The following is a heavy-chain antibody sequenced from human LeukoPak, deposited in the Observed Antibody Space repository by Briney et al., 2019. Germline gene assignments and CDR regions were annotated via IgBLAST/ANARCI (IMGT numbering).Heavy chain of an antibody. CDR3: ARVGTTDWYA. Sequence: PGGSLRLSCAASGFTFSSYSMNWVRQAPGKGLEWVANMHEDGGDKYYVGSVKGRFTISRDNAKNSLYLQMNSLRVEDTAVYYCARVGTTDWYAWGQGTLVTVSS. J-gene: IGHJ5*02. CDR2: MHEDGGDK. D-gene: IGHD3-9*01. CDR1: GFTFSSYS. V-gene: IGHV3-7*01.